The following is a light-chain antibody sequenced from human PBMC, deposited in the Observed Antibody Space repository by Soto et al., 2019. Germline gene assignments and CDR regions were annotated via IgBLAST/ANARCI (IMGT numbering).Light chain of an antibody. CDR3: CSYAGRYTYV. J-gene: IGLJ1*01. Sequence: QSALTQPRSVSGSPGQSFTVSCSGTSSDVGLYNYVSWYQQHPGKAPKLMTYDVSKRPSGVPDRFSGSKSGNTASLTISGLQAEDEADYYCCSYAGRYTYVFGTGTKVTVL. CDR1: SSDVGLYNY. V-gene: IGLV2-11*01. CDR2: DVS.